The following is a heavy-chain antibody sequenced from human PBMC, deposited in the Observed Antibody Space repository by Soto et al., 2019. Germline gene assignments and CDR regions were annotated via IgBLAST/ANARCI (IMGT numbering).Heavy chain of an antibody. D-gene: IGHD4-4*01. J-gene: IGHJ4*02. V-gene: IGHV3-30*18. CDR1: GFAFRFYD. CDR3: AKVAYSPNRTTARDSGGFDH. Sequence: QVQLVESGGGVVQPGRSLRLSCATFGFAFRFYDMHWVRKAPGKGLEWVAIISRDGNNKDYGDSVKGRFTISRDNSKNTLYLQMNSLRGEDTAVYYCAKVAYSPNRTTARDSGGFDHWGRGTLVTVSS. CDR2: ISRDGNNK.